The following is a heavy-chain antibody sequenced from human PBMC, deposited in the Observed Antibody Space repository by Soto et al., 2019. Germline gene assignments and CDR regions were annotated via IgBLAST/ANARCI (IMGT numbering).Heavy chain of an antibody. J-gene: IGHJ5*02. CDR2: IYYSGST. CDR1: GGSISSYY. D-gene: IGHD3-3*01. CDR3: ARGLRFLEWLSPNWFDP. V-gene: IGHV4-59*01. Sequence: PSETLSLTCTVSGGSISSYYWSWIRQPPGKGLEWIGYIYYSGSTNYNPSLKSRVTISVDTSKNQFSLKLSSVTAADTAVYYCARGLRFLEWLSPNWFDPWGQGTLVTVSS.